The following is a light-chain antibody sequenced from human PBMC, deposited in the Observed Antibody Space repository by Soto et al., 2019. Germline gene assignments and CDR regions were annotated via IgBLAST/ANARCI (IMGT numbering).Light chain of an antibody. CDR3: QSYYSSNFYVV. CDR2: EDN. Sequence: NFMLTQPHSVSESPGKTVTISCTRSSGSIASNYVQWYQQRPGSAPTTVIYEDNQRPSGVPDRFSGSIDSSSNSASLTISGLKTEDEADYYCQSYYSSNFYVVFGGGTKLTVL. CDR1: SGSIASNY. J-gene: IGLJ2*01. V-gene: IGLV6-57*04.